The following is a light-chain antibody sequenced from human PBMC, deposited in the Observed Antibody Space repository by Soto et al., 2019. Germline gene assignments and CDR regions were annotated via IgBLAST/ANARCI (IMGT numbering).Light chain of an antibody. Sequence: QSALTQPTSASGSPGQSGASSCTGTSSDVGGYNYVSWYQQHPGKAPKLMIYEVNKRPSGVPDRFSGSKSGNTASLTVSGLQAEDEDDYYCSSYAGSINVFGTGTKVTVL. J-gene: IGLJ1*01. V-gene: IGLV2-8*01. CDR3: SSYAGSINV. CDR2: EVN. CDR1: SSDVGGYNY.